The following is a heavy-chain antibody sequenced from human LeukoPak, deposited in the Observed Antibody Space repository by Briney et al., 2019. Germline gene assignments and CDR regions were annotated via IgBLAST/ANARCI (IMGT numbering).Heavy chain of an antibody. D-gene: IGHD2-2*02. CDR3: AMAEAYCSSTSCSTADAFDI. J-gene: IGHJ3*02. Sequence: SVKVSCKASGGTFSSYAISWVRQAPGQGLEWMGGIIPIFGTANYAQKFQGRVTITADESTSTAYMELSSLRSEDTAVYYCAMAEAYCSSTSCSTADAFDIWGQGTMVTVSS. V-gene: IGHV1-69*13. CDR1: GGTFSSYA. CDR2: IIPIFGTA.